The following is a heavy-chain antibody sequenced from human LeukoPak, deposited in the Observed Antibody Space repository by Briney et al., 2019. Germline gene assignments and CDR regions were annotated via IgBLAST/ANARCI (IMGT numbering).Heavy chain of an antibody. D-gene: IGHD6-13*01. Sequence: PSETLSLTCTVSGGSISSYYWSWIRQPPGKGLEWIGYIYYSGSTNYNPSLKGRVTISVHTSKNQFSLKLSSVTAADTAVYYCARESDSSSWLGYFDYWGQGTLVTVSS. CDR3: ARESDSSSWLGYFDY. J-gene: IGHJ4*02. V-gene: IGHV4-59*01. CDR1: GGSISSYY. CDR2: IYYSGST.